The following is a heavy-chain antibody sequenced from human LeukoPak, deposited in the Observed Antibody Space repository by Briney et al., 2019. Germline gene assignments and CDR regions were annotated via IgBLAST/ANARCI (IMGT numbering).Heavy chain of an antibody. CDR2: ISGSGGST. V-gene: IGHV3-23*01. Sequence: PGGSLRLSCAASGFTFSSYAMSWVRQAPGKGLEWVSAISGSGGSTYYADSVKGRFTISRDNSKNTLYLQMNSLRAEDTAVYYCAKSVYCSSTSCYLGYNDAFDIWGQGTMVTVSS. CDR1: GFTFSSYA. D-gene: IGHD2-2*01. J-gene: IGHJ3*02. CDR3: AKSVYCSSTSCYLGYNDAFDI.